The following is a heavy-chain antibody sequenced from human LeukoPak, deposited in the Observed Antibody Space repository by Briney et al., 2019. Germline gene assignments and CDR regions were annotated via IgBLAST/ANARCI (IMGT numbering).Heavy chain of an antibody. CDR2: INHSGGT. Sequence: SETLSLTCAVYGRSFSGYYWSWIRQPPGRGLEWIGEINHSGGTNYNPSLKRGVTISVDTSKTPISLKLSYVTAPDTDVYSCERCPQQWLALTWFDPWGQGTLVTVSS. V-gene: IGHV4-34*01. CDR3: ERCPQQWLALTWFDP. CDR1: GRSFSGYY. J-gene: IGHJ5*02. D-gene: IGHD6-19*01.